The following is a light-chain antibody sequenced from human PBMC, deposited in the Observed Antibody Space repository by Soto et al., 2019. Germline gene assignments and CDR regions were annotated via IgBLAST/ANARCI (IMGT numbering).Light chain of an antibody. CDR1: QSCRNS. CDR3: QKYNEWPPFT. CDR2: DAS. Sequence: IQLTQSPSSLSASVGDRVTITCRASQSCRNSLAWYQQKAGKAPTLLIYDASTLQSGVPSRFSGSGSGTEFSLTISRLQPEDFAVYYCQKYNEWPPFTFGQGTRLEIK. J-gene: IGKJ5*01. V-gene: IGKV1-5*01.